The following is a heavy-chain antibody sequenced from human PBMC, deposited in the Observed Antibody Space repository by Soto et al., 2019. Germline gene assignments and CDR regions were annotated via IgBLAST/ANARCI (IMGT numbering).Heavy chain of an antibody. CDR2: IYSGGST. CDR1: GFTVSSNY. D-gene: IGHD4-17*01. V-gene: IGHV3-53*01. Sequence: EVQLVESGGGLIQPGGSLRLSCAASGFTVSSNYMSWVRQAPGKGLEWVSVIYSGGSTYYADSVKGRFTISRDNFKNTLYLQMNSLRAEDTAVYYCARVFLGTTVWYFDLWGRGTLVTVSS. J-gene: IGHJ2*01. CDR3: ARVFLGTTVWYFDL.